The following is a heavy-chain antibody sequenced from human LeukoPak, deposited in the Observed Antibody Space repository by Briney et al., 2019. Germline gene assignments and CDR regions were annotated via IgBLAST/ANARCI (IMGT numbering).Heavy chain of an antibody. V-gene: IGHV4-59*08. D-gene: IGHD5-24*01. J-gene: IGHJ4*02. CDR2: IYYSGST. CDR3: ARGAGAGYNLQPFDY. Sequence: ASETLSLTCTVSGGPISSYYWSWIRQPPGKGREWIGYIYYSGSTKYNPSLKSRVSISVDTSKNQFSLKLSSVTAADTAVYYCARGAGAGYNLQPFDYWGQGTLVTVSS. CDR1: GGPISSYY.